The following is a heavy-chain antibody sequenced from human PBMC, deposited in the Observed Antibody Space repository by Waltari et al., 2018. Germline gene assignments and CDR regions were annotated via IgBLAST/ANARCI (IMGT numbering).Heavy chain of an antibody. CDR1: GYTFTGYY. J-gene: IGHJ3*02. Sequence: QVQLVQSGAEVKKPGASVKVSCKASGYTFTGYYMHWVRQAPGQGLEWMGWFNPDSGGTNYAQKFQGRVTMTRDTSISTAYMELSRLRSDDTAVYYCARGLMDTAMVDAFDIWGQGTMVTVSS. V-gene: IGHV1-2*02. CDR3: ARGLMDTAMVDAFDI. CDR2: FNPDSGGT. D-gene: IGHD5-18*01.